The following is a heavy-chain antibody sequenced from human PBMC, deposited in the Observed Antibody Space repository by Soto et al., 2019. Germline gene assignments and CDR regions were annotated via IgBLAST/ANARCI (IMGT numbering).Heavy chain of an antibody. J-gene: IGHJ5*02. CDR3: ARDLPEPSSWYSRNKNNWFDP. CDR2: INPNSGGT. V-gene: IGHV1-2*04. D-gene: IGHD6-13*01. CDR1: GYTFTGYY. Sequence: GASVKVSCKASGYTFTGYYMHWVRQAPGQGLEWMGWINPNSGGTNYAQKFQGWATMTRDTSISTAYMELSRLRSDDTAVYYCARDLPEPSSWYSRNKNNWFDPWGQGTLVTVSS.